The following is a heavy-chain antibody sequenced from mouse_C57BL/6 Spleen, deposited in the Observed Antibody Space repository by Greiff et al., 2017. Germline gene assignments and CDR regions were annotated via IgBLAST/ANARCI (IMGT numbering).Heavy chain of an antibody. CDR3: ARSYGNFPMDY. CDR1: GFTFSSYA. CDR2: ISDGGSYT. D-gene: IGHD2-1*01. J-gene: IGHJ4*01. V-gene: IGHV5-4*01. Sequence: VQLKESGGGLVKPGGSLKLSCAASGFTFSSYAMSWVRQTPEKRLEWVATISDGGSYTYYPDNVKGRFTISRDNAKNNLYLQMSHLKSEDTAMYYCARSYGNFPMDYWGQGTSVTVSS.